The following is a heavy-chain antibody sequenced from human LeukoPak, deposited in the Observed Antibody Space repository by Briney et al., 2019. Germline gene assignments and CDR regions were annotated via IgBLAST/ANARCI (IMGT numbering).Heavy chain of an antibody. CDR1: GFTFSSYW. Sequence: GGSLRLSCAASGFTFSSYWMSWVRQAPGKGLEWVANIEQEGSEKYYVDSVKGRFTISRDNAKNSLYLQMNSLRAEDTAVYYCARLERPTMIVVVPYWFDPWGQGTLVTVSS. D-gene: IGHD3-22*01. CDR2: IEQEGSEK. V-gene: IGHV3-7*01. J-gene: IGHJ5*02. CDR3: ARLERPTMIVVVPYWFDP.